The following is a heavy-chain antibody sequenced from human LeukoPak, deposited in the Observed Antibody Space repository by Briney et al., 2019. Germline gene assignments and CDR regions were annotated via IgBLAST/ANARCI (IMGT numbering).Heavy chain of an antibody. J-gene: IGHJ1*01. Sequence: SETLPLTCTVSGGSISSGGYYWSWIRQPPGKGLEWIGYIYHSGSTYYNPSLKSRVTISVDRSKNQFSLKLSSVTAADTAVYYCARRLVITRYFQHWGQGTLVTVSS. CDR2: IYHSGST. D-gene: IGHD3-22*01. V-gene: IGHV4-30-2*01. CDR3: ARRLVITRYFQH. CDR1: GGSISSGGYY.